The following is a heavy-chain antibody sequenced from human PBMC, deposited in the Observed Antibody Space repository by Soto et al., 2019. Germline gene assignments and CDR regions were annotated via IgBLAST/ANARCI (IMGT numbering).Heavy chain of an antibody. CDR2: INQSGST. CDR3: ARVGADTMVRGVIITFWGMDV. V-gene: IGHV4-34*01. J-gene: IGHJ6*02. CDR1: GGSFIGYY. Sequence: PSETLSLTCAVSGGSFIGYYWTWIRRPPGKGLEWIGEINQSGSTNSNPSLKSRLTISVDTSKNQFSLKLSSVTAADTAVYCCARVGADTMVRGVIITFWGMDVWGQGTTVTVSS. D-gene: IGHD3-10*01.